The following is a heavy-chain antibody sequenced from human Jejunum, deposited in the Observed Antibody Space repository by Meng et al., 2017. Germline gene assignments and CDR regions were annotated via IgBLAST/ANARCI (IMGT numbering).Heavy chain of an antibody. CDR1: GDSVSRNSAA. Sequence: QVHLQQSGPGLVQPSQTLSPTCAISGDSVSRNSAAWNWIRQSPSRGLEWLGRTYYRSKYYNDYALSVKSRITINPDTSKNQFSLQLNSVTPEDTAIYYCARDWGDVRGGFDFWGQGTLVTVSS. CDR3: ARDWGDVRGGFDF. J-gene: IGHJ4*02. CDR2: TYYRSKYYN. D-gene: IGHD3-10*02. V-gene: IGHV6-1*01.